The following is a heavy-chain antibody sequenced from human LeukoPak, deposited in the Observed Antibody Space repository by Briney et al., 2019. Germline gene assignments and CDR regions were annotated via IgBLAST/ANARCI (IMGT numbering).Heavy chain of an antibody. J-gene: IGHJ5*02. CDR3: ARDSSGSGSYFNWFDP. V-gene: IGHV4-61*02. CDR2: IYTSGST. D-gene: IGHD3-10*01. Sequence: SETLSLTCTVSGGSISSGSYYWSWIRQPAGKGLEWIGRIYTSGSTNYNPSLKSRVTISVDTSKNQFSLKLSSVTTADTAVYYCARDSSGSGSYFNWFDPWGQGTLVTVSS. CDR1: GGSISSGSYY.